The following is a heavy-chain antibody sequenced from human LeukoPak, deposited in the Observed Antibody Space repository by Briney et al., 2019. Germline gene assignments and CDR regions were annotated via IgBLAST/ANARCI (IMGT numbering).Heavy chain of an antibody. D-gene: IGHD6-19*01. CDR1: GFTFSSYA. V-gene: IGHV3-23*01. CDR3: AKNLGMAVAGKHRDY. CDR2: ISGSGGST. J-gene: IGHJ4*02. Sequence: GGSLRLSCAASGFTFSSYAMSWVRQAPGKGLEWVSAISGSGGSTYYADSVKGRFTISRDNSKNTLYLQMNSLRAEDTAVYYCAKNLGMAVAGKHRDYWGQGTLVTVSS.